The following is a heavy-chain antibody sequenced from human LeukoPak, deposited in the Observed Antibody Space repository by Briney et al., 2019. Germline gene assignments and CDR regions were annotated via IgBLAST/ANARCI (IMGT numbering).Heavy chain of an antibody. V-gene: IGHV1-69*04. D-gene: IGHD4-17*01. CDR2: IIPILGIA. Sequence: ASVKVSCKASGGTFSSYAISWVRQAPGQGLEWMGRIIPILGIANYAQKFQGRVTITADKSASTAYMELSSLRSEDTAVYYCARDDYGDYASSFDYWGQGTLVTVSS. CDR3: ARDDYGDYASSFDY. J-gene: IGHJ4*02. CDR1: GGTFSSYA.